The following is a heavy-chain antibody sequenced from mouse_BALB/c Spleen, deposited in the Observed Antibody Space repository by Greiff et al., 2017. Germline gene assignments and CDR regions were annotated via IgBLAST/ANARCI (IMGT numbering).Heavy chain of an antibody. D-gene: IGHD1-2*01. CDR3: AIHYYGPYYLDY. Sequence: VQLQQSGAGLVRPGTSVKVSCKASGYAFTNYLIEWVKQRPGQGLEWIGVINPGGGGTNYNEKFKGQATLAEDKSSSTAYMQLSSLTSDDSAVYFCAIHYYGPYYLDYWGQGTTVTVSS. CDR1: GYAFTNYL. J-gene: IGHJ2*01. V-gene: IGHV1-54*01. CDR2: INPGGGGT.